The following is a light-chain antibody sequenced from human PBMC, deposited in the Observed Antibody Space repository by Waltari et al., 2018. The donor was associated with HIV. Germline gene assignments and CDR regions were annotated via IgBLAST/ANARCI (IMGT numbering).Light chain of an antibody. CDR3: ATWDVSLGASYV. CDR2: RDN. CDR1: TSNVGNNF. V-gene: IGLV1-47*01. Sequence: QSVLTQPPSASGTPGQRVTISCSGTTSNVGNNFVSWYQQLPGTAPKLLIYRDNQRPSGVPDRSSGSKSGASASLAISGLRSEDEGDYHCATWDVSLGASYVFGAGTKVTVL. J-gene: IGLJ1*01.